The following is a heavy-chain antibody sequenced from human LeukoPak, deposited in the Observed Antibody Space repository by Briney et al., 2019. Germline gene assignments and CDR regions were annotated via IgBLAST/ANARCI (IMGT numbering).Heavy chain of an antibody. Sequence: GESLKISCKGSGYSFTSYWTGWVRQMPGKGLEWMGIIYPGDSDTRYSPSFQGQVTISADKSISTAYLQWSSLKASDTAMYYCARPYDSSDYAFDIWGQGTMVTVSS. CDR3: ARPYDSSDYAFDI. V-gene: IGHV5-51*01. CDR1: GYSFTSYW. D-gene: IGHD3-22*01. CDR2: IYPGDSDT. J-gene: IGHJ3*02.